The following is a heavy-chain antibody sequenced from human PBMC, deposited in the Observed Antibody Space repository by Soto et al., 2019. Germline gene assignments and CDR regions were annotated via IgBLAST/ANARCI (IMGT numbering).Heavy chain of an antibody. CDR2: INPNSGGT. D-gene: IGHD3-10*01. V-gene: IGHV1-2*04. CDR1: GYTFTGYY. CDR3: AREGEYYYGSGSYYRNRLDFDY. J-gene: IGHJ4*02. Sequence: ASVKVSCKASGYTFTGYYMHWVRQAPGQGLEWMGWINPNSGGTNYAQKFQGWVTMTRDTSISTAYMELSRLRSDDTAVYYCAREGEYYYGSGSYYRNRLDFDYWGQGTLVTVSS.